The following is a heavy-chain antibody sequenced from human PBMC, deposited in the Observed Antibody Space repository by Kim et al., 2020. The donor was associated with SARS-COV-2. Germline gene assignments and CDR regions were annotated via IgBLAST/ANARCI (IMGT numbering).Heavy chain of an antibody. CDR2: IDPSDSYT. CDR3: ARREVVAASYYYYYGMDV. Sequence: GESLKISCKGSGYSFTSYWISWVRQMPGKGLEWMGRIDPSDSYTNYSPSFQGHVTISADKSISTAYLQWSSLKASDTAMYYCARREVVAASYYYYYGMDVWGQGTTVTVSS. J-gene: IGHJ6*02. CDR1: GYSFTSYW. D-gene: IGHD2-15*01. V-gene: IGHV5-10-1*01.